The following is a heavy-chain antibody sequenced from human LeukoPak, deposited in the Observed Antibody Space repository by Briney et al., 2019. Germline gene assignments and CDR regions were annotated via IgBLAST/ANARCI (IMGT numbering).Heavy chain of an antibody. CDR2: INHSGST. Sequence: SETLSLTCAVYGGSFSGFHWNWIRQPPGKGLEWIGDINHSGSTHYNPSLTSRVTISVDTSKNQFSLKLSSVTAADTAVYYCASVTGSYGDFDYWGQGTLVTVSS. CDR1: GGSFSGFH. D-gene: IGHD1-26*01. J-gene: IGHJ4*02. V-gene: IGHV4-34*01. CDR3: ASVTGSYGDFDY.